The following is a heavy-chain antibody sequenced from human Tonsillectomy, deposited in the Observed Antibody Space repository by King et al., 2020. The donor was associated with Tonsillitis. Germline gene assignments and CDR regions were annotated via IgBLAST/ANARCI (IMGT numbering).Heavy chain of an antibody. Sequence: QLQESGPGLVKPWETLSLTCSVTGISISNNYWSWIRQPPGKGLEWIGYIHDSGTTNYNPPLKSRVTISVDTSKNQFSLKLGSVTAAATAVYYCARAPNLGYCSSTSCYNYYYYMDVWGKGTTVTVSS. CDR2: IHDSGTT. J-gene: IGHJ6*03. V-gene: IGHV4-59*01. CDR3: ARAPNLGYCSSTSCYNYYYYMDV. D-gene: IGHD2-2*01. CDR1: GISISNNY.